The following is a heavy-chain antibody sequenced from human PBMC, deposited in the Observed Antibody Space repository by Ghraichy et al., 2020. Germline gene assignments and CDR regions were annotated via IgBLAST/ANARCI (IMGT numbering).Heavy chain of an antibody. J-gene: IGHJ2*01. CDR1: GFTFSSYA. D-gene: IGHD5-24*01. Sequence: GGSLRLSCAASGFTFSSYAMSWVRQAPGKGLEWVSAISGSGGSTYYADSVKGRFTISRDNSKNTLYLQMNSLRAEDTAVYYCAKTRRDGYNTWYFDLWGRGTLVTVSS. V-gene: IGHV3-23*01. CDR3: AKTRRDGYNTWYFDL. CDR2: ISGSGGST.